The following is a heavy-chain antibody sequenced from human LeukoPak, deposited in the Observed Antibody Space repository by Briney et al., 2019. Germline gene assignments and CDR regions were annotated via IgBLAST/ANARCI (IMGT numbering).Heavy chain of an antibody. V-gene: IGHV3-30*18. D-gene: IGHD3-10*01. CDR2: ISYDGSNK. CDR1: GFTLISYV. CDR3: AKGMVRGGFDY. J-gene: IGHJ4*02. Sequence: GGSLRLSCAASGFTLISYVMHWVRQAPGKGLEWVAVISYDGSNKYYADSVKGRFTISRDNSKNTLYLQMNSLRAEDTAVYYCAKGMVRGGFDYWGQGTLVTVSS.